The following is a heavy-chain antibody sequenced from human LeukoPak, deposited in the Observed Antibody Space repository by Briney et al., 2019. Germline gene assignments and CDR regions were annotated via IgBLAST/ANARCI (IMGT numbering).Heavy chain of an antibody. D-gene: IGHD2-2*01. CDR1: GFTFSSYG. J-gene: IGHJ3*02. CDR3: AKVGVLEYQLPNAFDI. CDR2: VRYDGSNK. V-gene: IGHV3-30*02. Sequence: GGSLRLSCAASGFTFSSYGMHWVRQAPGKGLEWVAFVRYDGSNKYYADSVKGRFTISRDNSKNTLYLQMNSLRAEDTAVYYCAKVGVLEYQLPNAFDIWGQGTMVTVSS.